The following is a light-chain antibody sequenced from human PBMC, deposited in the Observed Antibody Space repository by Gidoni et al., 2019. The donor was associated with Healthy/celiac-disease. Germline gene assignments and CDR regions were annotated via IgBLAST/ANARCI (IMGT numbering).Light chain of an antibody. CDR2: DAS. J-gene: IGKJ2*01. CDR3: QQYNSYLYT. V-gene: IGKV1-5*01. CDR1: QSISSW. Sequence: DIQMTQSPSTLSASVGDRVTITCRANQSISSWLAWYQQKPGKAPKLLIYDASSLESGVPARFSDSGSGTEFTLTISSLQPDDFATYYCQQYNSYLYTFGQXTKLEIK.